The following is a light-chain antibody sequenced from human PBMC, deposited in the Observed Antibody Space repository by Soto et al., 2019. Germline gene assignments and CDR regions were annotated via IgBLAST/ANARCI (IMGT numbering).Light chain of an antibody. CDR2: EDN. J-gene: IGLJ2*01. CDR1: SGSIASHY. Sequence: NFMLTQPHSVSESPGKTVTISCTRSSGSIASHYVQWYQQRPGSAPTTVFYEDNQRPSGVPDRFSGSIDSSSNSASLTISGLKTEDEADYSCQSYDSSKGVFGGGTKVTVL. V-gene: IGLV6-57*03. CDR3: QSYDSSKGV.